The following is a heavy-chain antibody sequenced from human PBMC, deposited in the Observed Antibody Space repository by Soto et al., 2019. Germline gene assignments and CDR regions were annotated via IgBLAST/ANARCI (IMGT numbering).Heavy chain of an antibody. CDR2: IYWDEGK. Sequence: QITLKESGPPLVRPTQTLTLTCVFSGFSLNTGGETVGWIRQPPGKALEWVALIYWDEGKRYSPSLKSRLTITKETSSNQVGLTLTNVDPEDTATYFCAHSPAPRVYFQHWGEGTLVTVS. J-gene: IGHJ1*01. V-gene: IGHV2-5*02. CDR1: GFSLNTGGET. D-gene: IGHD3-10*01. CDR3: AHSPAPRVYFQH.